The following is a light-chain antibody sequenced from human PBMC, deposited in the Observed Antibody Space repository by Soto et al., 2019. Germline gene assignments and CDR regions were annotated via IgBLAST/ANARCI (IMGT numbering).Light chain of an antibody. V-gene: IGKV1-39*01. Sequence: DIQMPQSPSSLSTSVGDRVTITCRASQRINIYLNWYRQKPGKAPELLIYSASSLQSGVPSRFSGSGSGTDFTLTISSLQPEDFAVYYCQQYDNWPPLTFGGGTKVDI. J-gene: IGKJ4*01. CDR2: SAS. CDR3: QQYDNWPPLT. CDR1: QRINIY.